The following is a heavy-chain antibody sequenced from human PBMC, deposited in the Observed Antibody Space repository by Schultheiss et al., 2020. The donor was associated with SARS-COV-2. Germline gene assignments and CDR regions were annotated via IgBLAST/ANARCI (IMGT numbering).Heavy chain of an antibody. CDR2: IYYSGNT. J-gene: IGHJ5*02. CDR3: ARQIAARHWFDP. Sequence: SQTLSLTCTVSGGSISSYYWSWIRQPPGKGLEWIGYIYYSGNTNYNPSLKSRVTISVDTSKNQFSLKLSSVTAADTAVYYCARQIAARHWFDPWGQGTLVTVSS. CDR1: GGSISSYY. V-gene: IGHV4-59*08. D-gene: IGHD6-6*01.